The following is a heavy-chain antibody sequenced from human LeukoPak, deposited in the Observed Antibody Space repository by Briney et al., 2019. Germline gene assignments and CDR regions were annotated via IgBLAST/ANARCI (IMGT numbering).Heavy chain of an antibody. Sequence: SETLSLTCAVSGGSISSGDYSWSWIRQLPGKGLEWIGYIYRSGYTYYNPSLKSRVTISVDRSKNQLSLKVSSVTAADRAVYYCARSKCSSTNCYKREKYYYYGMDVWGQGTTVTVSS. CDR2: IYRSGYT. J-gene: IGHJ6*02. V-gene: IGHV4-30-2*01. D-gene: IGHD2-2*02. CDR1: GGSISSGDYS. CDR3: ARSKCSSTNCYKREKYYYYGMDV.